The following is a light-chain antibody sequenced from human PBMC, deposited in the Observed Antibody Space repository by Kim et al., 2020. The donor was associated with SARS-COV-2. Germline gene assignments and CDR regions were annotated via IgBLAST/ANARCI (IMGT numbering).Light chain of an antibody. V-gene: IGKV3-20*01. CDR1: QSVSTSY. CDR3: QQYDSSTGLT. CDR2: GAS. J-gene: IGKJ4*01. Sequence: EIVLTQSPGTLSLSPGERATLSCRASQSVSTSYLAWYQQKPGQAPRLLIYGASSRATGIPDRFSGSGSGTDFTLTISRREPEDFAVYYCQQYDSSTGLTFGGGTKVDIK.